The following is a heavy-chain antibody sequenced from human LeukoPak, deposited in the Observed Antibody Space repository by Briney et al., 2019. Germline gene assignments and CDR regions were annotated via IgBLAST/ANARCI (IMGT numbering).Heavy chain of an antibody. Sequence: GGSLRLSCAASGFTVSSNYMSWVRQAPGKGLEWVSVIYSGGSTYYADSVKGRFTISRDNSKNTLYLQMNSLRAEDTAVYYCARVNWNYVAWFDPWGQGTLVTVSS. CDR2: IYSGGST. CDR1: GFTVSSNY. CDR3: ARVNWNYVAWFDP. D-gene: IGHD1-7*01. J-gene: IGHJ5*02. V-gene: IGHV3-53*01.